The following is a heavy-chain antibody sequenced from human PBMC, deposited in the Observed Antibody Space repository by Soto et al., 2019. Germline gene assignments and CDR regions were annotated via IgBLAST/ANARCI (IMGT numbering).Heavy chain of an antibody. J-gene: IGHJ6*02. CDR2: INHSGST. CDR3: ARAVRITIFGVVITNYYYYGMDV. V-gene: IGHV4-34*01. D-gene: IGHD3-3*01. CDR1: GGSFSGYY. Sequence: SETLSLTCAVYGGSFSGYYWSWIRQPPGKGLEWIGEINHSGSTNYNPSLKSRVTISVGTSKIQFSLKLSSVTAADTAVYYCARAVRITIFGVVITNYYYYGMDVWGQGTTVTVSS.